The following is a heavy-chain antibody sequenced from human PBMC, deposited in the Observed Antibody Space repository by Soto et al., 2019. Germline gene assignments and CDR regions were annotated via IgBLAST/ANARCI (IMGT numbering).Heavy chain of an antibody. D-gene: IGHD6-19*01. Sequence: SETLSLTCTVSGGSISSYYWSWIRQPPGKGLEWIGYIYYSGSTNYNPSLKSRVTISVDTSKSQFSLKLSSVTAADTAVYYCARLRRSDSSGSFMDVWGQGTTVTVSS. CDR2: IYYSGST. J-gene: IGHJ6*02. CDR1: GGSISSYY. CDR3: ARLRRSDSSGSFMDV. V-gene: IGHV4-59*01.